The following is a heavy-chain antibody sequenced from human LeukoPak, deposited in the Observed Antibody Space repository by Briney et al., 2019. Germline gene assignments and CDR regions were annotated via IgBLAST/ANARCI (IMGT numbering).Heavy chain of an antibody. CDR2: ISSSSSYI. Sequence: PGGSLRLSCAASGFTFSSYSMNWVRQAAGKGLEWVSSISSSSSYIYYADSVKGRFTISRDNAKNSLYLQMNSLRAEDTAVYYCARDRESGSYYPPYYFDYWGQGTLVTVSS. CDR1: GFTFSSYS. V-gene: IGHV3-21*01. D-gene: IGHD1-26*01. CDR3: ARDRESGSYYPPYYFDY. J-gene: IGHJ4*02.